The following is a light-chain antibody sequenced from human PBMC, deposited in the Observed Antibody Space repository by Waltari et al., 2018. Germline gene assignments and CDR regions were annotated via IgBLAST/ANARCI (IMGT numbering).Light chain of an antibody. CDR3: LLYYGGTRV. CDR1: PGAVPSGHY. V-gene: IGLV7-46*01. Sequence: QAVVTQEPSLTVSPGGTVTLPCGSSPGAVPSGHYPYWFQQKPGQAPRTLIYDTSNKHSWTPARFSGSLLGGKAALTLSGAQPEDEAEYSCLLYYGGTRVFGGGTRLTVL. J-gene: IGLJ3*02. CDR2: DTS.